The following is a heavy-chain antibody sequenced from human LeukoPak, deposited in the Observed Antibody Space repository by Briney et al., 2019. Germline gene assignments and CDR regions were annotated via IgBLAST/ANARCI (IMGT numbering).Heavy chain of an antibody. CDR3: ARVGFMSSSVY. V-gene: IGHV1-18*01. CDR1: GYTFTSYG. D-gene: IGHD6-13*01. Sequence: ASVKVSCKASGYTFTSYGISWVRHAPGQGLEWMGWISSYHGNTNYAQKLQGRVTMTTDTSTSTAYMGLRSLRSDDTAVYYCARVGFMSSSVYWGQGTLVTVSS. CDR2: ISSYHGNT. J-gene: IGHJ4*02.